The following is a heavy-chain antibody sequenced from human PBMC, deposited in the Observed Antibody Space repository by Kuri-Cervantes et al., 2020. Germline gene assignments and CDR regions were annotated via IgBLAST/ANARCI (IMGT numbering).Heavy chain of an antibody. CDR1: RFTFSHFG. D-gene: IGHD2/OR15-2a*01. J-gene: IGHJ6*03. V-gene: IGHV3-30*02. CDR2: IQYDGNNK. Sequence: GESLKISCAASRFTFSHFGMHWVRQAPGKGLEWVAFIQYDGNNKYYVDSVKGRFTISRDNSKNTLYLQMNSLGAEDTAVYYCAKDSIPSYYHYYMDVWGKGTTVTVSS. CDR3: AKDSIPSYYHYYMDV.